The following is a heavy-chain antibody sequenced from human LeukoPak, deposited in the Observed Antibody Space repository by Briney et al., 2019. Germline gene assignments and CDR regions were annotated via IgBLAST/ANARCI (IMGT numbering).Heavy chain of an antibody. Sequence: SQTLSFTCAVSGGSISSGGYSWSWIRQPPGKGLEWIGYIYHSGSTYYNPSLKSRVTISADRSKNQFSLKLSSVTAADTAVYYCARGSPPDSSGYYGYFDYWGQGTLVTVSS. CDR2: IYHSGST. V-gene: IGHV4-30-2*01. J-gene: IGHJ4*02. CDR1: GGSISSGGYS. CDR3: ARGSPPDSSGYYGYFDY. D-gene: IGHD3-22*01.